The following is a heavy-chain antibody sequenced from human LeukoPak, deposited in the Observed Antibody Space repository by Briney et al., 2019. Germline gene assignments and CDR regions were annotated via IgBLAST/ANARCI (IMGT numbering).Heavy chain of an antibody. Sequence: ASVKVSCKASGYTFTSYAMHWVRQAPGQRLEWMGWINAGNGNTKYSQKFQGRVTITRDTSASTAYMELSSLRSEDTAVYYCARDPLGIVATMYYFDYWGQGTLVTVSS. CDR2: INAGNGNT. CDR3: ARDPLGIVATMYYFDY. CDR1: GYTFTSYA. V-gene: IGHV1-3*01. J-gene: IGHJ4*02. D-gene: IGHD5-12*01.